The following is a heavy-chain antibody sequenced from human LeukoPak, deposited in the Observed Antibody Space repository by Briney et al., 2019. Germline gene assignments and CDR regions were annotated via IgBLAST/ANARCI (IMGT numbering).Heavy chain of an antibody. D-gene: IGHD3-10*01. CDR2: INPNSGGT. CDR1: GYTFTGYY. V-gene: IGHV1-2*04. CDR3: ARETGRGYDSGSYYDY. Sequence: ASVKVSCKASGYTFTGYYMHWVRQAPGQGLEWMGWINPNSGGTNYAQKFQGWVTMTRDTSISTAYMELSRLRSDDTAVYYCARETGRGYDSGSYYDYWGQGTLVTVSS. J-gene: IGHJ4*02.